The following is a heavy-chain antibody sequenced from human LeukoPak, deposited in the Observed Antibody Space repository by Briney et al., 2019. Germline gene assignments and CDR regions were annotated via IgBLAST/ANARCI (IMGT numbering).Heavy chain of an antibody. CDR1: GGSIRSSSYY. CDR3: ASRWDSSSSAWFDP. Sequence: PSETLSLTCTVSGGSIRSSSYYWGWIRQPPGKGLEWIGSIYYSGSTYYNPSLKSRVTISVDTSKNQFSLKLSSVTAADTAVYYCASRWDSSSSAWFDPWGQGTLVTVSS. CDR2: IYYSGST. J-gene: IGHJ5*02. V-gene: IGHV4-39*07. D-gene: IGHD6-6*01.